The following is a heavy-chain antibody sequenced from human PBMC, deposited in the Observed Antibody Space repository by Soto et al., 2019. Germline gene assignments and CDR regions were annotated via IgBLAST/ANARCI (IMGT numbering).Heavy chain of an antibody. CDR2: ISSSSSYI. Sequence: AGGSLRLSCAASGFTFSSYSMNWVRQAPGKGLEWVSSISSSSSYIYYADSAKGRFTISRDNAKNSLYLQMNSLRAEDTAVYYCARGLQHLDYWGQGTLVTVSS. CDR3: ARGLQHLDY. J-gene: IGHJ4*02. D-gene: IGHD6-13*01. CDR1: GFTFSSYS. V-gene: IGHV3-21*01.